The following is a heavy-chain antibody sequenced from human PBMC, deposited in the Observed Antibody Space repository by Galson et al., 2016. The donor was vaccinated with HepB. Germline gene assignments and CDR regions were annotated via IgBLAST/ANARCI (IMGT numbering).Heavy chain of an antibody. CDR2: IYPGDSDA. J-gene: IGHJ6*03. D-gene: IGHD6-13*01. V-gene: IGHV5-51*01. CDR1: GSSFTSYW. CDR3: ARRGPMRVRSSSWYYYMDV. Sequence: QSGADVTKPGESLRISCKASGSSFTSYWIGWVRQVPGEGLEWMGIIYPGDSDARYSPSFQGQVTISADKSISTAYLQWSSLKASDTAMYYCARRGPMRVRSSSWYYYMDVWGTGTTVTVSS.